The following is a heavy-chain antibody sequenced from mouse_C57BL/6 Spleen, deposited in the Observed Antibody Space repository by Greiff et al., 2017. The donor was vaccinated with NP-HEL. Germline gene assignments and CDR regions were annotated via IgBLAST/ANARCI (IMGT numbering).Heavy chain of an antibody. Sequence: EVQLVESGEGLVKPGGSLKLSCAASGFTFSSYAMSWVRQTPEKRLEWVAYISSGGDYIYYADTVKGRFTISRDNARNTVYLQMSSLKSEDTAMYYCTRGGYDYDVYYFDYWGQGTTLTVSS. CDR1: GFTFSSYA. V-gene: IGHV5-9-1*02. CDR2: ISSGGDYI. J-gene: IGHJ2*01. D-gene: IGHD2-4*01. CDR3: TRGGYDYDVYYFDY.